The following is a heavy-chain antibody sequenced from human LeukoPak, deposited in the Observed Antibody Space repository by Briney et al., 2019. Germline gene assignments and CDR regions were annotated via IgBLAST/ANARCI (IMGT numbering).Heavy chain of an antibody. J-gene: IGHJ4*02. D-gene: IGHD1-26*01. Sequence: GGSLRLSCAASGFTFDDYAMHWVRQDPGKGLEWVSGISWNSGSIDYADSVKGRFTISRDNAKNSLYLQMNSLRPEDTAFYYCAKGTGRYWTFFDYWGQGTLVTVSS. CDR3: AKGTGRYWTFFDY. CDR1: GFTFDDYA. CDR2: ISWNSGSI. V-gene: IGHV3-9*01.